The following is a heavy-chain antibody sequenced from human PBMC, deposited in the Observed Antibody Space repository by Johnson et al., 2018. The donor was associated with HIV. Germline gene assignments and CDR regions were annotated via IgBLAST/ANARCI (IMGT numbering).Heavy chain of an antibody. CDR3: AREGIAAAGPGDDAFDI. CDR1: GFTFSSYG. D-gene: IGHD6-13*01. J-gene: IGHJ3*02. V-gene: IGHV3-30*19. Sequence: QVQLVESGGGLVQPGGSLRLSCAASGFTFSSYGMHWVRQAPGKGLEWVAVISYDGSNKYYADSVKGRFTISRDNSKNTLYLQMNSLRAEDTAVYYCAREGIAAAGPGDDAFDIWGQGTMVTVSS. CDR2: ISYDGSNK.